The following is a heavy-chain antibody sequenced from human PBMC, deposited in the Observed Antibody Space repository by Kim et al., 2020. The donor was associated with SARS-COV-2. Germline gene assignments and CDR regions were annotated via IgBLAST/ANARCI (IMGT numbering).Heavy chain of an antibody. CDR2: IKQDGSEK. J-gene: IGHJ5*02. D-gene: IGHD3-10*01. CDR3: ARDRGYYGSGSYSP. CDR1: GFTFSSYW. V-gene: IGHV3-7*01. Sequence: GGSLRLSCAASGFTFSSYWMSWVRQAPGKGLEWVANIKQDGSEKYYVDSVKGRFTISRDNAKNSLYLQMNSLRAEDTAVYYCARDRGYYGSGSYSPWGQGTLVTVSS.